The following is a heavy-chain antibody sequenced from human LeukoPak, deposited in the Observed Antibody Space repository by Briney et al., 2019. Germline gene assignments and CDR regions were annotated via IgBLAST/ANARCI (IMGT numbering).Heavy chain of an antibody. CDR2: ISWNSGSI. CDR1: GFTFDDYA. CDR3: ARRWYFDL. Sequence: PGRSLRLSCAASGFTFDDYAMHWVRQAPGKGLEWVSGISWNSGSIGHADSVKGRFTISRDNSKSTLYLQMNSLRTEDTAVYYCARRWYFDLWGRGTLVTVSS. J-gene: IGHJ2*01. V-gene: IGHV3-9*01.